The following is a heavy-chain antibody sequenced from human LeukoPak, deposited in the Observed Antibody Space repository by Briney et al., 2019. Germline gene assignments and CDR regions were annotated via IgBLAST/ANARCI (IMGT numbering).Heavy chain of an antibody. V-gene: IGHV4-34*01. CDR3: ARVRRSYSYYYYGMDV. D-gene: IGHD1-26*01. J-gene: IGHJ6*02. Sequence: KPSETLSLTCAVYGGSFSGYYWSWIRQPPGKGLEWIGEINHSGSTNYNPSLKSRVTISVDTSKNQFSLKLSSVTAADTAVYYCARVRRSYSYYYYGMDVWGQGTTVTVSS. CDR1: GGSFSGYY. CDR2: INHSGST.